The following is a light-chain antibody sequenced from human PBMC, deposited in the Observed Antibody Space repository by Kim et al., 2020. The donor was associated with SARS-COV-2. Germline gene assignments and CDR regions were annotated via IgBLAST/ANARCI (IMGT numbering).Light chain of an antibody. Sequence: EAVGDRATISCRASQGIRNYLGWYQQKPGKAPKLLIYAASSLQSGVPSRFSGSGSGTDFTLTISSLQPEDFATYYCLQDYNYPWTFGEGTKVDIK. CDR3: LQDYNYPWT. CDR1: QGIRNY. CDR2: AAS. V-gene: IGKV1-6*01. J-gene: IGKJ1*01.